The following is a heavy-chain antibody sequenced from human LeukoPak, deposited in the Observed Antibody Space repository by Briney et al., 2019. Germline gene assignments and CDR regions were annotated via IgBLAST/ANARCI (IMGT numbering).Heavy chain of an antibody. Sequence: PGGSLRLSCAASGFTFSSYAMSWVRQAPGKGLEWVSAISGSGGSTYYADSVKGRFTISRDNSKNTLYLQMNSLRAEDTAVYYCARDQGAGKLPSQNWYFVLWGRGTLVTVSS. D-gene: IGHD3-10*01. J-gene: IGHJ2*01. V-gene: IGHV3-23*01. CDR2: ISGSGGST. CDR1: GFTFSSYA. CDR3: ARDQGAGKLPSQNWYFVL.